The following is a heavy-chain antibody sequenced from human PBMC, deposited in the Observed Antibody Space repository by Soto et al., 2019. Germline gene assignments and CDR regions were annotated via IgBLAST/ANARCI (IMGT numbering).Heavy chain of an antibody. V-gene: IGHV4-39*01. J-gene: IGHJ4*02. CDR2: IYYSGST. CDR1: GGSISSSSYY. D-gene: IGHD3-22*01. CDR3: AIRRKSGYYLVY. Sequence: SETLSLTCTVSGGSISSSSYYWGWIRQPPGKGLEWIGSIYYSGSTYYNPSLKSRVTISVDTSKNQFSLKLSSVTAADTAVYYCAIRRKSGYYLVYWGQGTLVTVSS.